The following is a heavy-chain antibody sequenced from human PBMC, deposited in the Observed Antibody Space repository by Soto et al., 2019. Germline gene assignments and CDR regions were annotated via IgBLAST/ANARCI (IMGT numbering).Heavy chain of an antibody. CDR3: AKEARRAVAGTTESCYYYQTRAV. CDR1: GFTFSGYA. Sequence: QVQLVESGGGVVQPGRSLRLSCAASGFTFSGYAMHWVRQTPGKGLEWVAVVSYDGSNRYYADSVKGRFTISRDNSKKTLNMQMNSLIGEDTAVYYCAKEARRAVAGTTESCYYYQTRAVWGQGTTVTVSS. V-gene: IGHV3-30*18. D-gene: IGHD6-19*01. J-gene: IGHJ6*02. CDR2: VSYDGSNR.